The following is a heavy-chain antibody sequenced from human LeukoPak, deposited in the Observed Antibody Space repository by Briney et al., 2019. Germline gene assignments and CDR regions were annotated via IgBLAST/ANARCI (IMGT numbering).Heavy chain of an antibody. CDR3: AREFLGDNRWFDP. CDR2: IIPVFGTA. CDR1: GGTFSSYA. V-gene: IGHV1-69*05. D-gene: IGHD3-16*01. J-gene: IGHJ5*02. Sequence: SVKVSCKASGGTFSSYAISWVRQAPGQGLEWMGGIIPVFGTASYAQKFQGRVTITTDESTSTAYMELSSLRSEDTAVYYCAREFLGDNRWFDPWGQGTLVTVSS.